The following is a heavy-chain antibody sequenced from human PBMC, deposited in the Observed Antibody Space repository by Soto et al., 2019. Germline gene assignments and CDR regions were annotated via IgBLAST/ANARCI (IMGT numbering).Heavy chain of an antibody. Sequence: LSLTCAVYGGSFSGYYWGWIRQPPGKGLEWIGEINHSGSTNYNPSLKSRVTISVDTSKNQFSLKLSSVTAADTAVYYCARGVIVVVPAAGSWFDPWGQGTLVTVSS. V-gene: IGHV4-34*01. CDR1: GGSFSGYY. D-gene: IGHD2-2*01. J-gene: IGHJ5*02. CDR3: ARGVIVVVPAAGSWFDP. CDR2: INHSGST.